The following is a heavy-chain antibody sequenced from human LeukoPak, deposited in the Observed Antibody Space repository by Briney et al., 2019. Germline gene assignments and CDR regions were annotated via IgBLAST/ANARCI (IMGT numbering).Heavy chain of an antibody. V-gene: IGHV3-21*03. CDR2: ISSSSSYI. D-gene: IGHD3-3*01. J-gene: IGHJ6*03. CDR1: GFTFSSYA. Sequence: GGSLRLSCAASGFTFSSYAMSWVRQAPGKGLEWVSYISSSSSYIYYADSVKGRFTISRDNAKNSLYLQMNSLRAEDTAVYYCARVYYDFWSGYYTGPYYYYYMDVWGKGTTVTVSS. CDR3: ARVYYDFWSGYYTGPYYYYYMDV.